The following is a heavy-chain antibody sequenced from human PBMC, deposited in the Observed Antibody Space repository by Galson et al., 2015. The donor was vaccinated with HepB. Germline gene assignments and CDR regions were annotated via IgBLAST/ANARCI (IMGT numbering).Heavy chain of an antibody. CDR3: ARDRGYSSGSELDY. CDR2: ISNDGRNT. Sequence: LRLSCAASGFTLISYGMHWARQAPGKGLQWVALISNDGRNTYYVDSVQGRFTISRDSSKNTLYVQMNSLRPEDTAVYYCARDRGYSSGSELDYWGQGTLVTVSS. CDR1: GFTLISYG. V-gene: IGHV3-30*03. J-gene: IGHJ4*02. D-gene: IGHD5-18*01.